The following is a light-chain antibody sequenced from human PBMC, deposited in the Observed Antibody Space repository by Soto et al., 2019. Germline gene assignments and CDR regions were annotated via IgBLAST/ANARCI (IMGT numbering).Light chain of an antibody. CDR3: LQYDNHSWT. CDR2: DAS. CDR1: RSISDW. V-gene: IGKV1-5*01. Sequence: DIQMTQSPSTLSQSVGDRVTITCRASRSISDWLAWYQQKPGKVPKLLIFDASSLKSGVPSRFSGSGSGTEFTLTISSLQPDDVATYYCLQYDNHSWTFGQGTKVEI. J-gene: IGKJ1*01.